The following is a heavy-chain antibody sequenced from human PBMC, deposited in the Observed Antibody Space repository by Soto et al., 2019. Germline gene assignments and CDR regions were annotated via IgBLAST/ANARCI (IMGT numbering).Heavy chain of an antibody. V-gene: IGHV3-23*04. CDR3: AKDSTVTTSLYFYYYGFDV. Sequence: VHLVESGGGLVQPGGSLRLACTASGFTFNHYAMSWVRQAPGKGLEWVSAVSGRGGSTKYADSVKGRFIISRDNSNCTLYLQMDSLRGEDTAVYYCAKDSTVTTSLYFYYYGFDVWGQGTTVTVSS. CDR2: VSGRGGST. CDR1: GFTFNHYA. J-gene: IGHJ6*02. D-gene: IGHD4-17*01.